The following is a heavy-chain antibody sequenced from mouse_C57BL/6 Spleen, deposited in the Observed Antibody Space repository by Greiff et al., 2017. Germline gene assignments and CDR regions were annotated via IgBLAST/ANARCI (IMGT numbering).Heavy chain of an antibody. J-gene: IGHJ2*01. V-gene: IGHV5-6*01. CDR3: ARHREGKYGC. CDR2: IGSGGSYT. CDR1: GFTFSSYG. D-gene: IGHD2-10*02. Sequence: EVQLVESGGDLVKPGGSLTLSCAASGFTFSSYGMSWVRQTPDKRLEWVATIGSGGSYTYYPDNVKGRFTMSRDNAKNTLYLQMRSLKSEDTAMYYCARHREGKYGCWGQGTTLTVSS.